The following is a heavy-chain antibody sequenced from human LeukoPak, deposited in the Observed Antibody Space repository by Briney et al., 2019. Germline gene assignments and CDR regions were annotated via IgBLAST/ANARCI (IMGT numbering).Heavy chain of an antibody. J-gene: IGHJ3*01. D-gene: IGHD5-12*01. Sequence: GTSVKVSCKASGFTFSSSAMQWVRQARGQRLEWIGWIVVGSGNTNYAQKFQERVTITRDMSTSTAYMELSSLRSEGTAVYYCAAGRRGNGAFDVWGQGTMVTVSS. CDR1: GFTFSSSA. V-gene: IGHV1-58*02. CDR3: AAGRRGNGAFDV. CDR2: IVVGSGNT.